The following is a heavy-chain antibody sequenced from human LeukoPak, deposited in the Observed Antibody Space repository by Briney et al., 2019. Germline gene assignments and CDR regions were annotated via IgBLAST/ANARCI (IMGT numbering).Heavy chain of an antibody. CDR2: INHSGST. V-gene: IGHV4-34*01. CDR3: AGGRGVTIFGVVMKPFDY. J-gene: IGHJ4*02. CDR1: GGSFSGYY. Sequence: SETLSLTCAVYGGSFSGYYWSWIRQPPGKGLEWIGEINHSGSTNYSPSLKSRVTISVDTSKNQFSLKLSSVTAADTAVYYCAGGRGVTIFGVVMKPFDYWGQGTPVTVSS. D-gene: IGHD3-3*01.